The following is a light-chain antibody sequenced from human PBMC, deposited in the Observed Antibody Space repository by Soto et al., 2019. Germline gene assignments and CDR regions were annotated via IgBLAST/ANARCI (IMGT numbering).Light chain of an antibody. J-gene: IGKJ1*01. CDR3: QQYNSYSPWT. CDR1: LSISKY. Sequence: DIQMTQSPSSLSASGGDRVTIICRASLSISKYLNWYQQKPGKAPKLLIYAASSLESGVPSRFSGSGSGTEFTLTISSLQPDDFATYYCQQYNSYSPWTFGQGTKVNI. V-gene: IGKV1-5*02. CDR2: AAS.